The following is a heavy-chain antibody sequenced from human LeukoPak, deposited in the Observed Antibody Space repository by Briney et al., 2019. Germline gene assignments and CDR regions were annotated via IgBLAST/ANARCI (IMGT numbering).Heavy chain of an antibody. CDR2: INPNSGGT. J-gene: IGHJ4*02. D-gene: IGHD2-8*01. Sequence: ASVKVSCKASGYTFTGPYIHWMRQAPGQGLEWMGWINPNSGGTKYAQKSQGRVTVTRDTSTSTAYMELSGLRADETAAYYCARVEYCTKGVCINFDLWGQGTLVTVSS. CDR3: ARVEYCTKGVCINFDL. CDR1: GYTFTGPY. V-gene: IGHV1-2*02.